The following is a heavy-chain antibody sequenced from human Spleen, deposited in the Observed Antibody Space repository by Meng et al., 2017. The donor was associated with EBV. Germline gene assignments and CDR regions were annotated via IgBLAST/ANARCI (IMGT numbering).Heavy chain of an antibody. J-gene: IGHJ4*02. CDR3: ARLGYGINYLAY. CDR1: CYTFPSYA. CDR2: SSLYNGNT. Sequence: QVPLVQPGAHVSTPVASVKVSSKASCYTFPSYAFAWLRQAPGQGLEWMGWSSLYNGNTNYPQKLQGRVTMTTNPSTSTAYMELRSLTSDDTAVYYCARLGYGINYLAYWGQGTLVTVSS. V-gene: IGHV1-18*01. D-gene: IGHD4-17*01.